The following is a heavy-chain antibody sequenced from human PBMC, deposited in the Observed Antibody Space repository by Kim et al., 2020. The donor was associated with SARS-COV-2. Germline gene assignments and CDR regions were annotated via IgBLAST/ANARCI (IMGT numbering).Heavy chain of an antibody. D-gene: IGHD4-17*01. CDR1: GGTFSSYS. CDR3: ARGAGMTTVNYWYFDL. J-gene: IGHJ2*01. CDR2: IIPIFGTA. V-gene: IGHV1-69*13. Sequence: SVKVSCKASGGTFSSYSISWVRQAPGQGLEWMGGIIPIFGTANYAQKFQGRVTITADESTSTAYMELSSLRSEDTAVYYCARGAGMTTVNYWYFDLWGRGTLVPVSS.